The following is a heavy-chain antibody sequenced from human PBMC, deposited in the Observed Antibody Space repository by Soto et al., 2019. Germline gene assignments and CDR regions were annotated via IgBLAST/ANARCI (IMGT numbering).Heavy chain of an antibody. CDR1: GYSFTSYW. V-gene: IGHV5-51*01. CDR2: IYPGDSDT. Sequence: GESLKISCKGSGYSFTSYWISWVRQMPGKGLEWMGIIYPGDSDTRYSPSFQGQVTISADKSISTAYLQWSSLKASDTAMYYCARHQSPPYDYLDYWGKGTLVTVSS. J-gene: IGHJ4*02. CDR3: ARHQSPPYDYLDY. D-gene: IGHD3-3*01.